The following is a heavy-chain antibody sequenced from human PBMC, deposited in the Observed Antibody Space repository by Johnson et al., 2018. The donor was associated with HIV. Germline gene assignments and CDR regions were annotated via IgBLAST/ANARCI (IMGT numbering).Heavy chain of an antibody. Sequence: MQLVESGGGVVQPGRSLRLSCAASGFTFSNYWMTWVRQAPGKGLEWVANIKQDGSEKYYVDSMKGRFTISRDNAKNTLYLQMNSLRAEDTAVYYCARATTPRDAFDIWGQGTMVTVSS. D-gene: IGHD1-1*01. J-gene: IGHJ3*02. CDR3: ARATTPRDAFDI. CDR1: GFTFSNYW. CDR2: IKQDGSEK. V-gene: IGHV3-7*05.